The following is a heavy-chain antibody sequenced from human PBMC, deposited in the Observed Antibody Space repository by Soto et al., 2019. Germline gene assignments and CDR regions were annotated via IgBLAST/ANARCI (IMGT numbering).Heavy chain of an antibody. D-gene: IGHD6-6*01. J-gene: IGHJ4*02. CDR2: ISSSRSAI. CDR3: ARGGAARPDY. CDR1: GFTFSSYG. V-gene: IGHV3-48*02. Sequence: EVQLVESGGGLVQPGGSLRISCAASGFTFSSYGMNWVRQAPGKGLEWVSYISSSRSAISYADSVKGRFTISRDNAKNSLYLQMNSLRDEDTAVYYCARGGAARPDYWGQGTLVTVSS.